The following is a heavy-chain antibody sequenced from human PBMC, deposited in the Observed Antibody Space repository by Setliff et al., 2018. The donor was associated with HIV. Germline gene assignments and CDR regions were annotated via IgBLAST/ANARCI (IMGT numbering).Heavy chain of an antibody. J-gene: IGHJ5*02. V-gene: IGHV4-34*01. CDR1: GGSFSGYY. CDR3: ARRRDYSTVAPRPPNWFDP. Sequence: SETLSLTCAVYGGSFSGYYWSWIRQSPGKGLEWIGEINHSGSTNYNPSLKSRVTMSVATSKNKFSLKLSSVTAADTAVYYCARRRDYSTVAPRPPNWFDPWGQGTLVTVSS. CDR2: INHSGST. D-gene: IGHD6-6*01.